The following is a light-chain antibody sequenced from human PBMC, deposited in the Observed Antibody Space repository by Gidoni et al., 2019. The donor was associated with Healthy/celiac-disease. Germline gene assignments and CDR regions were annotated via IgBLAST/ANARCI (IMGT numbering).Light chain of an antibody. CDR3: SSYTSSSTL. V-gene: IGLV2-14*01. CDR2: EVS. CDR1: SSDVGGYNY. Sequence: QSALTQPASVSGSPGQSITISCTGTSSDVGGYNYVSWYQQHPGKAPKLMIYEVSNRPSGVSNRFSGSKSGLQAEDEADYYCSSYTSSSTLFGGGTKLTVL. J-gene: IGLJ2*01.